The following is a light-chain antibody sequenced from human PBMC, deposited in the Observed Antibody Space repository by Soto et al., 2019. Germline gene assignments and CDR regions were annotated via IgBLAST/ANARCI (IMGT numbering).Light chain of an antibody. Sequence: DIQMTHSPSSLSASLGDRVTITFRASQSISSYLNWYQQKPRKAPNLLIYTASSLESGVPSRFSGSGSGTDFTLTITSLQPEDFATYFCQQSFSRPRTFGQGTKVDIK. J-gene: IGKJ1*01. CDR2: TAS. CDR1: QSISSY. CDR3: QQSFSRPRT. V-gene: IGKV1-39*01.